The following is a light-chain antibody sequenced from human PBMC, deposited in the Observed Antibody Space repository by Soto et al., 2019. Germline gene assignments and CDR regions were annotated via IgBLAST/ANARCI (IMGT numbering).Light chain of an antibody. J-gene: IGLJ1*01. CDR2: EVS. CDR3: RSYSGSWTFYV. Sequence: QSALTQPASVSGSPGQSITISCTGTSSDVGSYNLVSWYQQHPGKAPKLMIYEVSKWPSGVSNRFSGSKSGNTASLTISGLQGEDGGYLLRRSYSGSWTFYVFGTGTKLTVL. V-gene: IGLV2-23*02. CDR1: SSDVGSYNL.